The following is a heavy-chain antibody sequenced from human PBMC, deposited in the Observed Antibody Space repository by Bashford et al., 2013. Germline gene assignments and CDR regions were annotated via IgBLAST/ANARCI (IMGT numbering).Heavy chain of an antibody. CDR2: MNPYSDDT. CDR1: GYTFSNYD. Sequence: GPSVKVSCKASGYTFSNYDINWVRQATGQGLEWMGWMNPYSDDTGYAQKFQGRVTMTRHTAITTVYMELSSLRSEDTAVYYCARRCSSRSCYGRVGLYYYGMDVWGQGTTVTVSS. V-gene: IGHV1-8*01. CDR3: ARRCSSRSCYGRVGLYYYGMDV. J-gene: IGHJ6*02. D-gene: IGHD2-2*01.